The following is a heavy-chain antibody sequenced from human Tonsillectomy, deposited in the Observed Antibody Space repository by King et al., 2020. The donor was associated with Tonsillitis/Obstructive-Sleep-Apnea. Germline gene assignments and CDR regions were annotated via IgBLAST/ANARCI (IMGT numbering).Heavy chain of an antibody. CDR2: INHSGST. D-gene: IGHD2-2*01. Sequence: QVQLQQWGAGLLKPSETLSLTCAVYGGSFSGYYWSWIRQPPGKGLEWIGEINHSGSTNYNPSLKCRVTISVDTSKNQFSLKLSSVTAADTAVYYCARGAIVVVPAASWYFDYWGQGTLVTVSS. V-gene: IGHV4-34*01. J-gene: IGHJ4*02. CDR1: GGSFSGYY. CDR3: ARGAIVVVPAASWYFDY.